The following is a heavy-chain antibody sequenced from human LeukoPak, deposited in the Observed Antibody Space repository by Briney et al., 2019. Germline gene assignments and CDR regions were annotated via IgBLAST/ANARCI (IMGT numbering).Heavy chain of an antibody. J-gene: IGHJ3*02. CDR3: ARVGSSSWRKKDDAFDI. CDR2: IYTSGST. D-gene: IGHD6-13*01. Sequence: PSETLSLTCTVSGGSISSGSYYWSWIRQPAGKGLEWIGRIYTSGSTNYNPSLKSRVTISVDTSKNQFSLKLSSVTAADTAVYYCARVGSSSWRKKDDAFDIWGQGTMVTVSS. CDR1: GGSISSGSYY. V-gene: IGHV4-61*02.